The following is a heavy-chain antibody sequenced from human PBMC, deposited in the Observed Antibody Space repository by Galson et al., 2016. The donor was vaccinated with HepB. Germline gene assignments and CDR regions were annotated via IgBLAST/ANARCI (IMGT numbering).Heavy chain of an antibody. V-gene: IGHV1-2*02. CDR2: INPNRGTI. J-gene: IGHJ5*02. Sequence: SVKVSCKASGYIFTDYYIHWVRRVPGQGLEWMGWINPNRGTINYAQKFQDRVTMTRDTSITTAYMELSRLTSDDTAVYYCARIYTSGWLVFDPWGQGTLVTVSS. CDR3: ARIYTSGWLVFDP. D-gene: IGHD6-19*01. CDR1: GYIFTDYY.